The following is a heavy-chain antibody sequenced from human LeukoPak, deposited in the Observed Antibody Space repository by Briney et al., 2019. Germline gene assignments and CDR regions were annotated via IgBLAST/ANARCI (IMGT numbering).Heavy chain of an antibody. CDR2: TYYRSKWYN. D-gene: IGHD1-14*01. Sequence: SQTLSLTCAISGDSVSSNSAAWNWIRQSPSRGLEWLGRTYYRSKWYNDYAVSEKSRITINPDTSKNQFSLQLNSVTAADTAVYYCARGNRRPARHDYWGQGTLVTVSS. CDR3: ARGNRRPARHDY. J-gene: IGHJ4*02. V-gene: IGHV6-1*01. CDR1: GDSVSSNSAA.